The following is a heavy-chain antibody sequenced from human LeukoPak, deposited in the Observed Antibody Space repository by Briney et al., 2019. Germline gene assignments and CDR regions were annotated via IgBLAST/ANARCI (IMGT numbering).Heavy chain of an antibody. Sequence: PGGSLRLSCAASGFTFSSYSMAWVRQAPGKGLEWVSIISGSSGDTFYADSVKGRFTITRDNSKNPLHLEMSSLRAEDTVVYYCAKEGDRGFVVADYFDYWGQGTLVTGSP. V-gene: IGHV3-23*01. CDR3: AKEGDRGFVVADYFDY. CDR2: ISGSSGDT. CDR1: GFTFSSYS. J-gene: IGHJ4*02. D-gene: IGHD2-15*01.